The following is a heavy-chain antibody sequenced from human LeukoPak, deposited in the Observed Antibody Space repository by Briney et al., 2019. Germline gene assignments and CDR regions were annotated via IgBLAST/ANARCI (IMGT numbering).Heavy chain of an antibody. J-gene: IGHJ6*03. V-gene: IGHV1-69*06. CDR2: IIPMFATT. CDR1: GGTFSNYA. CDR3: ARGGDSSGSQKPQIYYYYYYYMDV. D-gene: IGHD3-22*01. Sequence: GASVKVSCKPSGGTFSNYAISWVRQAPGQGLEWMGGIIPMFATTNSAQKFQGRVTITADKSTSTAYMELSSLRSEDTAVYYCARGGDSSGSQKPQIYYYYYYYMDVWGKGTTVTVSS.